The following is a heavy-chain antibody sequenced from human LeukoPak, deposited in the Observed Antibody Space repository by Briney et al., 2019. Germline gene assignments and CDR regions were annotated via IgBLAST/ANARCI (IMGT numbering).Heavy chain of an antibody. CDR3: ARASQWLGHFDY. D-gene: IGHD6-19*01. CDR1: GGSINSYY. CDR2: IYSSGNT. J-gene: IGHJ4*02. Sequence: SETLSLTCTASGGSINSYYWSWIRQPPGEGLEWIGYIYSSGNTNYNPSLKSRVTISVDTSKNQFSLKLNSVTAADTAMYYCARASQWLGHFDYWGQGTLVTVSS. V-gene: IGHV4-59*01.